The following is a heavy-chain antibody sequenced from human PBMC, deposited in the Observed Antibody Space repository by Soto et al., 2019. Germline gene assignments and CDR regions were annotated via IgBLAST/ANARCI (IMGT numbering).Heavy chain of an antibody. D-gene: IGHD2-2*02. CDR3: ARGATCSSTSCYTVGLVSSREGYYYYGMDV. CDR1: GGTFSSYA. J-gene: IGHJ6*02. Sequence: QVQLVQSGAEVKKPGSSVKVSCKASGGTFSSYAISWVRQAPGQGLEWMGGIIPIFGTANYAQKFQGRVTITADESTSTAYMELSSLRSEDTAVYYCARGATCSSTSCYTVGLVSSREGYYYYGMDVWGQGTTVTVSS. V-gene: IGHV1-69*01. CDR2: IIPIFGTA.